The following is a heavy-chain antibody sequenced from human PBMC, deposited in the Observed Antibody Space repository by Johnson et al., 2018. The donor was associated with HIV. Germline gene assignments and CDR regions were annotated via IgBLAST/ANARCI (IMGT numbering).Heavy chain of an antibody. V-gene: IGHV3-30-3*02. CDR3: ANEVYAFDI. J-gene: IGHJ3*02. D-gene: IGHD2-8*01. CDR1: GFIFSDYA. Sequence: QVLLVESGGGLVKPGGSLRLSCAASGFIFSDYAMHWVRQAPSKGLEWVAVLRYDGSEKKYADSVRGRFTISRDNSKNTLYLQMNSLRAEDTAVYYCANEVYAFDIWGQGTMVTVSS. CDR2: LRYDGSEK.